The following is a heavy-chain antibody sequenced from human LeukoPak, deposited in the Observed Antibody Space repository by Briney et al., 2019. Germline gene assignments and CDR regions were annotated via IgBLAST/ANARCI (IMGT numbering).Heavy chain of an antibody. V-gene: IGHV3-23*01. CDR2: FGGSGGGSKT. J-gene: IGHJ4*02. Sequence: GGSLRLSCAASGLAFSRHAMTWVRQAPGKGLEWVSSFGGSGGGSKTYYADSVKGRFTISRDNSKSVVFLHLNSLRAEDTAVYYCATVSEPPTVTPFDYWGQGTMVGVSS. D-gene: IGHD4-17*01. CDR1: GLAFSRHA. CDR3: ATVSEPPTVTPFDY.